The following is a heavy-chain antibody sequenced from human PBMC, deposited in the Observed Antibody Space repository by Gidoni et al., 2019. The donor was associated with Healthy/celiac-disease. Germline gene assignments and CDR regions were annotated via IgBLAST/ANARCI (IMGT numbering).Heavy chain of an antibody. CDR2: SHTRGST. D-gene: IGHD1-26*01. CDR1: GGSISSGSYY. J-gene: IGHJ6*02. V-gene: IGHV4-61*02. Sequence: QVQLQESGPGLVKPSQTLSLTCTVSGGSISSGSYYWSWIRQPAGKGLEWIGRSHTRGSTNYNPSLKSRVTISVDTSKNQFSLKLSSVTAADTAVYYCARGSLRGSGSSLYYGMDVWGQGTTVTVSS. CDR3: ARGSLRGSGSSLYYGMDV.